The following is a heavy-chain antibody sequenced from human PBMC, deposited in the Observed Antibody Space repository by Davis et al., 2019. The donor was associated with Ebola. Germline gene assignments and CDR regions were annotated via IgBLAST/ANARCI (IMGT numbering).Heavy chain of an antibody. CDR2: ISSDGRHI. CDR1: GFTFSSHA. CDR3: TRVMDSNFVQSNFDY. V-gene: IGHV3-30*04. D-gene: IGHD4-11*01. J-gene: IGHJ4*02. Sequence: PGGSLRLSCADYGFTFSSHAMHWVRQAPGKGPEWVALISSDGRHIYYADSVKGRFTITRDNSKNTLYLQMNSLSADDTAVYYCTRVMDSNFVQSNFDYWGQGTLVTVSS.